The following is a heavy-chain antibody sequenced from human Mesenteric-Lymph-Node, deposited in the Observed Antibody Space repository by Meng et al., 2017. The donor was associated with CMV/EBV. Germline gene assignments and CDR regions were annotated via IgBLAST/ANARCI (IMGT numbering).Heavy chain of an antibody. J-gene: IGHJ4*02. CDR1: GFTFSSYG. D-gene: IGHD3-22*01. CDR3: ARAGYYYDSSGYYLNY. CDR2: IWYDGSNK. Sequence: SGFTFSSYGMHWVRQAPGKGLEWVAVIWYDGSNKYYANSVKGRFTISRDNSKNTLYLQMNSLRAEDTAVYYCARAGYYYDSSGYYLNYWGQGTLVTVSS. V-gene: IGHV3-33*01.